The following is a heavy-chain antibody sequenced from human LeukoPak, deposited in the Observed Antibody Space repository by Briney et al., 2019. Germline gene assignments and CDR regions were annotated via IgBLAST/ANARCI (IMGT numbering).Heavy chain of an antibody. CDR3: ARLGSGGSAQYFQD. Sequence: PSETLSLTCTVSGDPISSYYWSWIRQPAGKGLEWIGRIYTSGTTNYNSSLKSRLTMSVDTSKNQFSLKLSSVTAADTAVYYCARLGSGGSAQYFQDWGQGTLVTVSS. CDR2: IYTSGTT. CDR1: GDPISSYY. V-gene: IGHV4-4*07. D-gene: IGHD6-19*01. J-gene: IGHJ1*01.